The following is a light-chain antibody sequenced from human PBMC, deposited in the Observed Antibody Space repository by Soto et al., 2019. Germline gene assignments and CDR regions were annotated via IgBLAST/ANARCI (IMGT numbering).Light chain of an antibody. Sequence: QSVLTQPPSVSGAPGQRVTISCTGSSFNIGAGYDVHWYQQLPGTAPKLLIYGNXNRPSXVXDXFSGSKSDTSASLAITGXXXXXXXXXYCQSYDSSLSGSVFGGGTKLTVL. CDR3: QSYDSSLSGSV. V-gene: IGLV1-40*01. J-gene: IGLJ3*02. CDR1: SFNIGAGYD. CDR2: GNX.